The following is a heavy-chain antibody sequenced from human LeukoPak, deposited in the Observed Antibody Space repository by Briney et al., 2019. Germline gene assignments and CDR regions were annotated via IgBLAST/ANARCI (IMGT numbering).Heavy chain of an antibody. CDR3: AKDKWEYYYGSGDAFDI. D-gene: IGHD3-10*01. J-gene: IGHJ3*02. Sequence: GGSLRLSCAASGFTFSSYAMSWVRQAPGKGLEWVSAISSSGGSTYYADSVKGRFTISRDNSKNTLYLQMNSLRAEDTAVYYCAKDKWEYYYGSGDAFDIWGQGTMVTVSS. CDR1: GFTFSSYA. CDR2: ISSSGGST. V-gene: IGHV3-23*01.